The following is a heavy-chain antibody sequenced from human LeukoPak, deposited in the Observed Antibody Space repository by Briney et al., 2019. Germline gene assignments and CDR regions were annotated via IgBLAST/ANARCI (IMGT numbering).Heavy chain of an antibody. Sequence: GGSLRLSCAASGFTFSSYEMNWVRQAPGKGLEWVSYISSSGSTIYYADSVKGRFTISRDNAKNSLYLQMNSLRAEDTAVYYCARGGYCSSTSCFPYYYYYMDVWGKGTTVTISS. J-gene: IGHJ6*03. V-gene: IGHV3-48*03. CDR2: ISSSGSTI. CDR3: ARGGYCSSTSCFPYYYYYMDV. CDR1: GFTFSSYE. D-gene: IGHD2-2*01.